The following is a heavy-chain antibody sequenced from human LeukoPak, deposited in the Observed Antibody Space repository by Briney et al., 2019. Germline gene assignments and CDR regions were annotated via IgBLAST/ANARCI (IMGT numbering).Heavy chain of an antibody. CDR1: GFSFNNYA. CDR3: AKSPYYYDSSGSPFDF. V-gene: IGHV3-23*01. D-gene: IGHD3-22*01. CDR2: IIGSSGST. J-gene: IGHJ4*02. Sequence: GGSLRLSCVASGFSFNNYAMNWVRQAPGKGLEWVSLIIGSSGSTFYADSVKGHFTISRDKSKNTLYLQMNSLRVEDAALYYCAKSPYYYDSSGSPFDFWGQGTLVTVSS.